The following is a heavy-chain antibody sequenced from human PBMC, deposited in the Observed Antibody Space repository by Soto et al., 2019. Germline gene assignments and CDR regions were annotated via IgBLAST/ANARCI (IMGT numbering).Heavy chain of an antibody. CDR2: IYPGDSDT. CDR3: ARRGPANRGYCKGGGFDP. D-gene: IGHD2-21*02. CDR1: GYSFTSYW. Sequence: GESLKISCKGSGYSFTSYWIGWVRQMPGKGLEWMGIIYPGDSDTRSSPSFQGQATISADKSISTAYLQWSSLKASDTAMYYCARRGPANRGYCKGGGFDPWGQGTLVTVSS. J-gene: IGHJ5*02. V-gene: IGHV5-51*01.